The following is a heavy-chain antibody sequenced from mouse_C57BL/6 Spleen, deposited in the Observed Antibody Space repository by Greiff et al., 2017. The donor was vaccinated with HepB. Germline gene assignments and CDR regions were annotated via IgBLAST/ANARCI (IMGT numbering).Heavy chain of an antibody. CDR1: GYTFTDYY. V-gene: IGHV1-26*01. J-gene: IGHJ3*01. Sequence: VQLQQSGPELVKPGASVKISCKASGYTFTDYYMNWVKQSPGKSLEWIGEINPNNGGTSYNQKFKGKATLTVDKSSSTAYLELRSLTSEESAVYYGARNGHEAYWGQGTLVTVSA. D-gene: IGHD6-1*01. CDR3: ARNGHEAY. CDR2: INPNNGGT.